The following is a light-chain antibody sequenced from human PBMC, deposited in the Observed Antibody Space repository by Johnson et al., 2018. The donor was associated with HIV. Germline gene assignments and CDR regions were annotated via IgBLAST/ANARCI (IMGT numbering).Light chain of an antibody. J-gene: IGLJ1*01. CDR2: ENN. Sequence: QSVLTQPPSVSAAPGQKVTISCSGSSSNIGNNYVSWYQQLPGTAPKLLIYENNKRPSGIPDRFSGSKSGTSATLGITGLQTGDEADYYCGTWDSSLSVFYVFGTGTNVTVL. CDR3: GTWDSSLSVFYV. V-gene: IGLV1-51*02. CDR1: SSNIGNNY.